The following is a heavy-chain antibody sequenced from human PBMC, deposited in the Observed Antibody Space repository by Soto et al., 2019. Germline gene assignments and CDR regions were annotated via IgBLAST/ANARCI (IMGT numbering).Heavy chain of an antibody. CDR1: GYTFTSYD. CDR3: ARGRPRIYCSSTSCYPGYYYAMDV. J-gene: IGHJ6*02. D-gene: IGHD2-2*01. V-gene: IGHV1-8*01. CDR2: MNPNSGNT. Sequence: ASVKVSWKASGYTFTSYDINWVRQDTGQGLEWMGWMNPNSGNTGYAQKFQGRVTMTRNTSISTAYMELSSLRSEDTAVYYCARGRPRIYCSSTSCYPGYYYAMDVWGQGTTVTVSS.